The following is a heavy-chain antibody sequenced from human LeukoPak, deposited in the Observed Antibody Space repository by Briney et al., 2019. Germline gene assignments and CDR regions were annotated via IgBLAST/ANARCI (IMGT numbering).Heavy chain of an antibody. CDR1: GFTFSSYE. CDR3: ARDNPLYSSGWSLFGAFDI. V-gene: IGHV3-48*03. J-gene: IGHJ3*02. Sequence: GGSLRLSCAASGFTFSSYEMNWVRQAPGKGLEWVSYISSSGSTIYYADSVEGRFTISRDNAKNSLYLQMNSLRAEDTAVYYCARDNPLYSSGWSLFGAFDIWGQGTMVTVSS. CDR2: ISSSGSTI. D-gene: IGHD6-19*01.